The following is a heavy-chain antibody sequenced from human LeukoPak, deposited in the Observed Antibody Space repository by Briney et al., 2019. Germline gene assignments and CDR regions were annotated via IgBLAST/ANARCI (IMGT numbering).Heavy chain of an antibody. CDR3: ARTSHYVDIAATIPYGIYYFDY. Sequence: ASVKVSCKASGYSFTGYYMHWVRQAPGQGLEWMGRINPNSGGTNYAQKFQGRVTMTTDTSTSTAYMELRSLRSDDTAVYYCARTSHYVDIAATIPYGIYYFDYWGQGTLVTVSS. D-gene: IGHD5-12*01. CDR2: INPNSGGT. J-gene: IGHJ4*02. V-gene: IGHV1-2*02. CDR1: GYSFTGYY.